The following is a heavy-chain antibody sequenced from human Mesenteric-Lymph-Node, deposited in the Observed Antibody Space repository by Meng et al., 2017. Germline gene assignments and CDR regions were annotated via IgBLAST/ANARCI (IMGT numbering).Heavy chain of an antibody. CDR3: ARARPVLRFFDWLEH. J-gene: IGHJ5*02. CDR1: GFIFSDYY. CDR2: MSSSGATI. D-gene: IGHD3-3*01. Sequence: GGSLRLSCAASGFIFSDYYMTWIRQAPGKGLEWVAYMSSSGATIYYADSVKGRFTISRDNDKNSLYLEMSSLRAEDTAVYYCARARPVLRFFDWLEHWGQGAVVTVSS. V-gene: IGHV3-11*01.